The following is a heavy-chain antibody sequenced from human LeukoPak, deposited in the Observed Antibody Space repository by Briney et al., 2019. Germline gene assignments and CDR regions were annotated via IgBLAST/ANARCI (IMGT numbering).Heavy chain of an antibody. CDR2: MSPNSGNT. V-gene: IGHV1-8*01. Sequence: ASVKVSCKASGYTFTNFDINWVRQATGQGLGWMGWMSPNSGNTGYAQKFQGRVTMTRNTSISTAYMELSSLKSEDTAVYYCARAPFYLHSSAWDWGQGTLVTVSS. CDR1: GYTFTNFD. D-gene: IGHD3-22*01. J-gene: IGHJ4*02. CDR3: ARAPFYLHSSAWD.